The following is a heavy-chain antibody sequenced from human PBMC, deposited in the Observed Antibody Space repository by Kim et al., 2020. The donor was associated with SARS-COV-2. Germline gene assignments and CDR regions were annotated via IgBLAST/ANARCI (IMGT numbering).Heavy chain of an antibody. CDR1: GFMFTDYW. CDR3: ARHSYCSSKTCYSYYGMDV. Sequence: GESLKISCKASGFMFTDYWIGWVRQMPGKGLEWMGIIYPGDSDRRYSPSFQGQVTISVDKSISTAYLQRSSLKASDSAMYYCARHSYCSSKTCYSYYGMDVWGQGTPVTVSS. D-gene: IGHD2-2*01. V-gene: IGHV5-51*01. J-gene: IGHJ6*02. CDR2: IYPGDSDR.